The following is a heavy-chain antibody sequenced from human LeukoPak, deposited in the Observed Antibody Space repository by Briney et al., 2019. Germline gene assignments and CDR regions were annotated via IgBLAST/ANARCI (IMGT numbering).Heavy chain of an antibody. CDR2: ISSSSDTI. CDR1: GFTFSSYN. CDR3: SRAIPVAGNFDY. D-gene: IGHD6-19*01. Sequence: GGSLRLSCAASGFTFSSYNMNWVRQAPGKGLEWISYISSSSDTIYYADSVKGRFTISRDNAKNSLYLQMNSLRDEDTAMYYCSRAIPVAGNFDYGGQETLVTVSS. V-gene: IGHV3-48*02. J-gene: IGHJ4*02.